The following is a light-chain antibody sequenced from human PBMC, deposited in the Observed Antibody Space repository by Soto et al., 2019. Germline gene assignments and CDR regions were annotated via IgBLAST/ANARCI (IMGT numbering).Light chain of an antibody. CDR1: QSISSW. CDR3: QQYENYWT. J-gene: IGKJ1*01. V-gene: IGKV1-5*01. Sequence: DIQMTQSPSILSAIVGDRVTITCRASQSISSWLAWYQQKPGKAPKLLIYDASNLESGVPSRFSGSGSGTEFTLTISNLQPDDFATYYCQQYENYWTVGQGTKVDIK. CDR2: DAS.